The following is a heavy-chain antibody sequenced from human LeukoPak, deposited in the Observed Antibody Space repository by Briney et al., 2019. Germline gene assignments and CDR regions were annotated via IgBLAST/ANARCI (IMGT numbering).Heavy chain of an antibody. CDR2: INPNSGGT. CDR3: ARDASGFATGTTSFDY. CDR1: GYTFTGYY. V-gene: IGHV1-2*06. Sequence: APVKVSCKASGYTFTGYYMHWVRQAPGQGLEWMGRINPNSGGTNYAQKFQGRVTMTRDTSISTAYMELSRLRSDDTAVYYCARDASGFATGTTSFDYWGQGTLVTVSS. J-gene: IGHJ4*02. D-gene: IGHD1-7*01.